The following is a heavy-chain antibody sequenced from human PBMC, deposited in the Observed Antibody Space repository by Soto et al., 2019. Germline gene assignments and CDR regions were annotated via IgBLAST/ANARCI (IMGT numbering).Heavy chain of an antibody. CDR3: ATESRNPYYYYYGVDV. Sequence: GASVKVSCKVSGYTLTELSMHWVRQAPGKGLEWMGGFDPEDGETIYAQKFQGRVTMTEDTSTDTAYMELSSLRSEDTAVYYCATESRNPYYYYYGVDVWGQGTTVTVSS. CDR1: GYTLTELS. J-gene: IGHJ6*02. D-gene: IGHD1-1*01. CDR2: FDPEDGET. V-gene: IGHV1-24*01.